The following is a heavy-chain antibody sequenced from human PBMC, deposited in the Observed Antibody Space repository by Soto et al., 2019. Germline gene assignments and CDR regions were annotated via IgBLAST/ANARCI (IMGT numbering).Heavy chain of an antibody. J-gene: IGHJ6*02. CDR2: ISYDGSNK. CDR1: GFTFSSYG. Sequence: TGGSLRLSCAASGFTFSSYGMHWVRQAPGKGLEWVAVISYDGSNKYYADSVKGRFTISRDNSKNTLYLQMNSLRAEDTAVYYCATSTTNQFYYYYYGMDVWGQGTTVTVSS. CDR3: ATSTTNQFYYYYYGMDV. V-gene: IGHV3-30*03. D-gene: IGHD4-17*01.